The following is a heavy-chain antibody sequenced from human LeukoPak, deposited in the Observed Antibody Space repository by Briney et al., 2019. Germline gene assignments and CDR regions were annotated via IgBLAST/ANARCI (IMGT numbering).Heavy chain of an antibody. CDR2: IWYDGSNK. V-gene: IGHV3-33*01. CDR3: ASTIFGS. J-gene: IGHJ4*02. Sequence: GRSLRLSCAASGFTFSSYGMHWVRQAPGKGLEWVAVIWYDGSNKYYADSVKGRFTISRDNAKNSLYLQMNSLRAEDTAVYYCASTIFGSWGQGTLVTVSS. CDR1: GFTFSSYG. D-gene: IGHD3-3*01.